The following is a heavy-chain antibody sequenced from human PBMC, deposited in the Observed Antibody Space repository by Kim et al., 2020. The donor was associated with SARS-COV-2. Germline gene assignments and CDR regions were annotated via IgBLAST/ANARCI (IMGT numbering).Heavy chain of an antibody. CDR3: ARDGTGMDV. J-gene: IGHJ6*02. Sequence: GDTYYPGSVKGRFTITRENAKNSLYLQMNSLRAGDTAVYYCARDGTGMDVWGQGTTVTVSS. D-gene: IGHD1-26*01. V-gene: IGHV3-13*01. CDR2: GDT.